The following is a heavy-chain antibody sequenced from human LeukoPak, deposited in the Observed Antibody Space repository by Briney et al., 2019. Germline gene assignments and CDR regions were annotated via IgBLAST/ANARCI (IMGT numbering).Heavy chain of an antibody. CDR1: GFTFSDYN. Sequence: GGSLRLSCAASGFTFSDYNLSWIRQAPGKGLEWVSYISSSGSTIYYADSVKGRFTISRDNAKNSLYLHMNSLRAEDTAVYYCARDRASRGYDYYYYYMDVCGKGTTVTVSS. J-gene: IGHJ6*03. CDR3: ARDRASRGYDYYYYYMDV. V-gene: IGHV3-11*01. D-gene: IGHD6-25*01. CDR2: ISSSGSTI.